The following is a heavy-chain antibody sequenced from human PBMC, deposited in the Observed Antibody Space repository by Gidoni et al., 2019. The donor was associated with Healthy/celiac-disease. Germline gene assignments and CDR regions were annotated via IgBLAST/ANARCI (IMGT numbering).Heavy chain of an antibody. CDR2: ISGRGVRK. CDR1: GFPFSSYS. Sequence: EVQLLESGGGFVQPGGSLRLSCAASGFPFSSYSMSWVRQAPGKGLEWVSAISGRGVRKYYADSVKGRFTISRDKSKNTLYLKMNSRRAEDTAVYYCAKATPGTAYYYDSSGYAFDIWGQGTMVTVSS. CDR3: AKATPGTAYYYDSSGYAFDI. J-gene: IGHJ3*02. V-gene: IGHV3-23*01. D-gene: IGHD3-22*01.